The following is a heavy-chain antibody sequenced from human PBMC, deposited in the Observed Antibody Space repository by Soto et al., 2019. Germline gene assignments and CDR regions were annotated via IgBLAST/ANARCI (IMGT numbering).Heavy chain of an antibody. CDR2: IMPIFAAP. V-gene: IGHV1-69*06. CDR1: GGTISTNV. Sequence: QVQLMQSGAEVKKPGSSVKVSCKASGGTISTNVISWVRQAPGQGLEWMGEIMPIFAAPNNAQKFQGRLTITADTSTTTVYMELSSLTSEDTAVYFCATGARYCSGGSCYPDDRGQGTLVIVSS. CDR3: ATGARYCSGGSCYPDD. D-gene: IGHD2-15*01. J-gene: IGHJ4*02.